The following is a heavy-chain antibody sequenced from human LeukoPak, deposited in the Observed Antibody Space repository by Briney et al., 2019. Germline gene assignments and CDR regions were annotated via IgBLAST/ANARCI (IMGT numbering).Heavy chain of an antibody. V-gene: IGHV4-39*01. J-gene: IGHJ5*02. CDR2: IYYSGST. CDR1: GGSISSSSYY. CDR3: ARSSPSGVYDFWSGYYLTGSWFDP. D-gene: IGHD3-3*01. Sequence: PSETLSLTCTVSGGSISSSSYYWGWIRQPPGKGLEWIGSIYYSGSTYYNPSLKSRVTISVDTSKNQFSLKLSSVTAADTAVYYCARSSPSGVYDFWSGYYLTGSWFDPRGQGTLVTVSS.